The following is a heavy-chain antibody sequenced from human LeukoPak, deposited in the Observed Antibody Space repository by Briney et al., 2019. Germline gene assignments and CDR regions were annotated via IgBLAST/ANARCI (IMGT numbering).Heavy chain of an antibody. Sequence: PGGSLRLSCAASGFTFSSYSMNWVRQAPGKGLEWVSSISSSSSYIYYADSVKGRFTISRDNAKNSLYLQMNSLRAEDTAVYYCARDQARYGSGAYYYYGMDVWGQGTTVTVSS. CDR1: GFTFSSYS. CDR3: ARDQARYGSGAYYYYGMDV. D-gene: IGHD3-10*01. J-gene: IGHJ6*02. CDR2: ISSSSSYI. V-gene: IGHV3-21*01.